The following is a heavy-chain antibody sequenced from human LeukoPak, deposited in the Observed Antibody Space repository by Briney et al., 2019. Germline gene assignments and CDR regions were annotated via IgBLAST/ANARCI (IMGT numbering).Heavy chain of an antibody. V-gene: IGHV4-34*01. CDR1: GGSFSGYY. CDR3: ARGVLGEPLDY. J-gene: IGHJ4*02. Sequence: PSETLSLTCAVYGGSFSGYYWSWIRQPPGKGLEWIGEINHSGSTNYNPSLESRVTISVDTSKNQFSLKLSSVTAADTAVYYCARGVLGEPLDYWGQGTLVTVSS. D-gene: IGHD1-14*01. CDR2: INHSGST.